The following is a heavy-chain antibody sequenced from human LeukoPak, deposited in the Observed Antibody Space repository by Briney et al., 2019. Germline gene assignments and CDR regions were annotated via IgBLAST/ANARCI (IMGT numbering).Heavy chain of an antibody. CDR3: ARARAYGPFDY. CDR2: ISPRGGGT. Sequence: GGTLRLSCAASGFTFTNYGMNWVRQAPGKGLEWLSGISPRGGGTYYADSVKGRFTISRDDSKNTLSLQMNSLRAEDTAVYYCARARAYGPFDYWGQGTLVTVSS. J-gene: IGHJ4*02. V-gene: IGHV3-23*01. CDR1: GFTFTNYG. D-gene: IGHD4-17*01.